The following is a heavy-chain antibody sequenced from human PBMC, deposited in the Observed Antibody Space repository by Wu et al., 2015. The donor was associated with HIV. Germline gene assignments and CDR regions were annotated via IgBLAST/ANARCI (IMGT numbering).Heavy chain of an antibody. V-gene: IGHV1-46*01. Sequence: QVQLVQSGAEVKKPGASVKISCKASAYSFTDYYIHWVRQAPGHGLEWVGIINPSSGSTSYTQKFKGRVTMTRDTSTATVYMDLSSLKSEDTAVYYCARIAAAEGDWGQGTLVTVSS. CDR1: AYSFTDYY. CDR3: ARIAAAEGD. J-gene: IGHJ4*02. D-gene: IGHD6-13*01. CDR2: INPSSGST.